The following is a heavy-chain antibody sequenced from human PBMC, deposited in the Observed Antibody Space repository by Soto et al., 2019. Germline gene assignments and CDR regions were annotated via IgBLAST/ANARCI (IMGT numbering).Heavy chain of an antibody. J-gene: IGHJ3*02. CDR1: GGSFSGYY. V-gene: IGHV4-34*01. CDR2: INHSGST. Sequence: PSETLSLTCAVYGGSFSGYYWSWIRQPPGKGLEWIGEINHSGSTNYNPSLKSRVTISVDTSKNQFSLKLSSVTAADTAVYYCARVYFDWFGAFDIWGQGTMVTVSS. D-gene: IGHD3-9*01. CDR3: ARVYFDWFGAFDI.